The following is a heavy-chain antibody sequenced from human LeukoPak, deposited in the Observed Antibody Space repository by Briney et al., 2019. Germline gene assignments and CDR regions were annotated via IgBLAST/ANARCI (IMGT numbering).Heavy chain of an antibody. J-gene: IGHJ6*03. CDR2: IYYSGST. V-gene: IGHV4-59*01. CDR3: ARAQYCSGGSCYSGYYYYYMDV. CDR1: GGSISSYY. D-gene: IGHD2-15*01. Sequence: PSETLSLTCTVSGGSISSYYWSWIRQPPGKGLEWIGYIYYSGSTNYNPSLKSRVTISVDTSKNQFSLELSSVTAADTAVYYCARAQYCSGGSCYSGYYYYYMDVWGKGTTVTVSS.